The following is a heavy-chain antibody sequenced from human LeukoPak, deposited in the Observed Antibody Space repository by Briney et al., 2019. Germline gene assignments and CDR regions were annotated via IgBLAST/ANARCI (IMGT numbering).Heavy chain of an antibody. D-gene: IGHD2-15*01. V-gene: IGHV4-34*01. Sequence: SETLSLTCAVYGGSFSGYYWGWIRQPPGKGLEWIGSIYYSGSTYYNPSLKSRVTISVDTSKNQFSLKLSSVTAADTAVYYCAREGDIVVVVAAANGAFDIWGQGTMVTVSS. CDR1: GGSFSGYY. CDR3: AREGDIVVVVAAANGAFDI. J-gene: IGHJ3*02. CDR2: IYYSGST.